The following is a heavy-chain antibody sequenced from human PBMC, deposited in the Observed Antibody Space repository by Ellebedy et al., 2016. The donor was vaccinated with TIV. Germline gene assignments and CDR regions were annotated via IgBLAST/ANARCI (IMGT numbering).Heavy chain of an antibody. Sequence: GESLKISCAASGFTVSSNYMSWVRQAPGKGLEWVSVIYSGGSTYYADSVKGRFTISRDNSKNTLYLQMNSLRAEDTAVYYCASRCSSTNCYQEGRDAFDIWGQGTMVTVSS. CDR1: GFTVSSNY. CDR3: ASRCSSTNCYQEGRDAFDI. V-gene: IGHV3-66*01. CDR2: IYSGGST. D-gene: IGHD2-2*01. J-gene: IGHJ3*02.